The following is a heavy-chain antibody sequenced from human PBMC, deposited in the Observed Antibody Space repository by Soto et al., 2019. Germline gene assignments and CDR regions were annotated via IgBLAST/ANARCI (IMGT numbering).Heavy chain of an antibody. J-gene: IGHJ3*02. V-gene: IGHV3-23*01. D-gene: IGHD6-13*01. Sequence: EVQLLESGGGLVQPGGSLRLSCAASGFTFSSYARSWVRQAPGKGLEWVSAISGRGGNTYYADSVKGRFTISRDNSKNTLYVQRNSLRAEDTAVYYCAKEGSSRGGAVDIWGQGTMVTVSS. CDR1: GFTFSSYA. CDR3: AKEGSSRGGAVDI. CDR2: ISGRGGNT.